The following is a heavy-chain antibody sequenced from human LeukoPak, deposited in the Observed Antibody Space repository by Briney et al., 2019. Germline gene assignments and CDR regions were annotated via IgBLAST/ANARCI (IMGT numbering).Heavy chain of an antibody. D-gene: IGHD2-2*01. Sequence: GGSLRLSCAASGFTFSSYSMNWVRQAPGKGLEWVSYISSSSSTIYYAGSVKGRFTISRDNAKNSLFLQMNSLRVEDTAVYYCARTRFPSCTSASCGDDPFDIWGQGTTVTVS. CDR2: ISSSSSTI. CDR3: ARTRFPSCTSASCGDDPFDI. J-gene: IGHJ3*02. V-gene: IGHV3-48*01. CDR1: GFTFSSYS.